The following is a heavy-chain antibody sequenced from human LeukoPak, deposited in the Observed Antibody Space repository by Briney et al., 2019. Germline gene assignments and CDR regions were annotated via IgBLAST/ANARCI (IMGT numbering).Heavy chain of an antibody. CDR2: IIPIFGTA. V-gene: IGHV1-69*13. CDR1: GGTFISYA. CDR3: ATVPGEVAVAGDY. D-gene: IGHD6-19*01. Sequence: SVKVSCKASGGTFISYAISWVRQAPGQGLEWMGGIIPIFGTANYAQKFQGRVTITADESTSTAYMELSSLRSEDTAVYYCATVPGEVAVAGDYWGQGTLVTVSS. J-gene: IGHJ4*02.